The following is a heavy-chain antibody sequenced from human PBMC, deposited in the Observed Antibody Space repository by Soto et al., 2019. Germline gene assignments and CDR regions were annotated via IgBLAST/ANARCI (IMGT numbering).Heavy chain of an antibody. Sequence: QVQLVQSGAEVKKPGSSVKVSCKASGGTFSTYSISWVRQAPGQGLEWMGESLPIFGTSHYAQNFQGRVTISADESTSTVYMELSSLRSDYTSVYYCARGCRYPKSSFYYGLDVWGQGTTVTVSS. V-gene: IGHV1-69*01. CDR2: SLPIFGTS. D-gene: IGHD1-20*01. CDR1: GGTFSTYS. CDR3: ARGCRYPKSSFYYGLDV. J-gene: IGHJ6*02.